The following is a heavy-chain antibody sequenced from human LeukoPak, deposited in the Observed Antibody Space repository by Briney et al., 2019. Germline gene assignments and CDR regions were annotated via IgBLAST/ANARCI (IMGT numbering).Heavy chain of an antibody. D-gene: IGHD5-12*01. J-gene: IGHJ4*02. Sequence: GGSLRLSGTASGFTFDNYAMSWFRQAPGKELAWVGVIRSKIYGGTTEYAASVKGRFTISRDDSKSIAYLQMNSLKSEDTAVYYCVRYSGDADYWGQGTLVTVSS. V-gene: IGHV3-49*03. CDR3: VRYSGDADY. CDR1: GFTFDNYA. CDR2: IRSKIYGGTT.